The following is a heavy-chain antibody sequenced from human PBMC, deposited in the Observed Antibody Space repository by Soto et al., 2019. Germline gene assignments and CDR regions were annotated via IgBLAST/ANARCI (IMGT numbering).Heavy chain of an antibody. V-gene: IGHV3-15*01. CDR2: IKSRTENETT. J-gene: IGHJ4*01. CDR1: GLPLINGW. CDR3: GTGWTNAPSGFEY. Sequence: GVSLRLSCAASGLPLINGWLSWVRQGPGKGLEWLGRIKSRTENETTDYASPARGRFIISRDDSKNMLYLQLNSLKSEDTGVYYGGTGWTNAPSGFEYWGHAILLTVAS. D-gene: IGHD1-26*01.